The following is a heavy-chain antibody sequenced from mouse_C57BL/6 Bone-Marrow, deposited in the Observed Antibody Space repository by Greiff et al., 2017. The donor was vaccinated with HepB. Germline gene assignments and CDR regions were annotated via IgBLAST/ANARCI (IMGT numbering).Heavy chain of an antibody. CDR3: ARGRRSNYAYYFDY. CDR1: GYTFTSYW. D-gene: IGHD2-5*01. V-gene: IGHV1-55*01. J-gene: IGHJ2*01. CDR2: IYPGSGST. Sequence: QVQLKQPGAELVKPGASVKMSCKASGYTFTSYWITWVKQRPGQGLEWIGDIYPGSGSTNYNEKFKSKATLTVDTSSSTAYMQLSSLTSEDSAVYYCARGRRSNYAYYFDYWGKGTTLTVSS.